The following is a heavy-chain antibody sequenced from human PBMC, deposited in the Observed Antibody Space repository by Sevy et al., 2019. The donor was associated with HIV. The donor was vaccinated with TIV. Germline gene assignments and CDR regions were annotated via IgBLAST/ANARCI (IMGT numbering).Heavy chain of an antibody. CDR3: AIGDT. CDR1: GFTFSNSW. J-gene: IGHJ5*02. V-gene: IGHV3-7*01. D-gene: IGHD2-21*01. Sequence: GGSLRLSCAASGFTFSNSWMSWVRQAPGKGLEWVAKIKEDGSEKYYVDSVKGRFTISRDNAKNSLFLQMNSLRAEDTAVYFCAIGDTWGQGTLVTLSS. CDR2: IKEDGSEK.